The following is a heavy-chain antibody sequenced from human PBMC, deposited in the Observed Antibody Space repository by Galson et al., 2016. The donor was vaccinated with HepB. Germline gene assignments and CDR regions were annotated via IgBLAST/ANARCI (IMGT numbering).Heavy chain of an antibody. CDR3: VRDGYCSGGSCSSKFFFDY. Sequence: QSGAEVKKPGESLKISCQASGYSFPHFWIGWVRQMPGKGLEWMGVIFPSDSDTTYNPSFEGQVTISADTSSDTVYLQWNSLKASDTAMYYCVRDGYCSGGSCSSKFFFDYWGQGTLFTVSS. CDR1: GYSFPHFW. J-gene: IGHJ4*02. V-gene: IGHV5-51*01. D-gene: IGHD2-15*01. CDR2: IFPSDSDT.